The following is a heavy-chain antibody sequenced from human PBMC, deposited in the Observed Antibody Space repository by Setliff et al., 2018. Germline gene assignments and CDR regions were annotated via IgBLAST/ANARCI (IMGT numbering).Heavy chain of an antibody. CDR1: GFTFSTYG. Sequence: PGGSLKLSLAASGFTFSTYGMHWVRQAPGKGLDWVAFIRFDGTYTQYSDSVKGRLTISRDNSKNTLYLQMNSLSTDDTAVYYCAKVKKQLIRGSGLDYWGQGTLVTV. V-gene: IGHV3-30*02. J-gene: IGHJ4*02. CDR2: IRFDGTYT. D-gene: IGHD6-13*01. CDR3: AKVKKQLIRGSGLDY.